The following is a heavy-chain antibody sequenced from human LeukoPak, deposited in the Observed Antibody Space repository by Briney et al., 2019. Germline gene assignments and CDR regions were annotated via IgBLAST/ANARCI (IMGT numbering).Heavy chain of an antibody. V-gene: IGHV3-30*18. Sequence: GGSLRLSCAASGFTFSSYGMHWVRQAPGKGLEWVAVISYDGSNKYYADSVKGRFTISRDNSKNTLYLLMNSLRAEDTAVYYCAKDRGDAPVRLTYYFDYWGQGTLVTVSS. CDR2: ISYDGSNK. J-gene: IGHJ4*02. CDR1: GFTFSSYG. CDR3: AKDRGDAPVRLTYYFDY. D-gene: IGHD3-10*01.